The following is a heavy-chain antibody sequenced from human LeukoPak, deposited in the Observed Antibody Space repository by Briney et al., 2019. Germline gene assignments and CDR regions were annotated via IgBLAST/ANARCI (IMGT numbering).Heavy chain of an antibody. CDR3: AREGSQSASGTYPGND. V-gene: IGHV3-7*01. CDR1: GFMLRRYR. Sequence: GGSLRLSCAASGFMLRRYRTSWVCEAPGKGPEWVANIKKDGSEKYYVDSVRGRFTISRDNAKNSLFLQMNRQRAEDTAVYHCAREGSQSASGTYPGNDWGQGTLVTVSS. CDR2: IKKDGSEK. J-gene: IGHJ4*02. D-gene: IGHD1-26*01.